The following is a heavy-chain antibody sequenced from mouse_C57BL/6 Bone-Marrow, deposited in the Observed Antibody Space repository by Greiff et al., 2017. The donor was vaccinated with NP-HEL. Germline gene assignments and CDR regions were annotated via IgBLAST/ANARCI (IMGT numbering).Heavy chain of an antibody. D-gene: IGHD1-1*01. CDR1: GYTFTSYT. V-gene: IGHV1-4*01. CDR2: ITPSSGYT. J-gene: IGHJ3*01. CDR3: ARYGSSPRVLAY. Sequence: VQLQESGAELARPGASVKMSCKASGYTFTSYTMHWVKQRPGQGLEWIGYITPSSGYTKYNQKFKDKAPLTADKSSITAYMQLISLTSEYSAVYYCARYGSSPRVLAYWGQGTLVTVSA.